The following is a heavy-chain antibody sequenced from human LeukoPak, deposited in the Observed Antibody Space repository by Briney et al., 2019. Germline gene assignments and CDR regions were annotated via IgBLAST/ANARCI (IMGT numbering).Heavy chain of an antibody. D-gene: IGHD5-18*01. CDR2: ISGSGDST. V-gene: IGHV3-69-1*01. CDR1: GFIFSDYW. CDR3: ASRWLRGYYYYGMDV. J-gene: IGHJ6*02. Sequence: PGGSLRLSCAASGFIFSDYWMTWVRLAPGKGLQWVSAISGSGDSTYYADSVKGRFTISRDNAKNSLYLQMNSLRAEDTAVYYCASRWLRGYYYYGMDVWGQGTTVTVSS.